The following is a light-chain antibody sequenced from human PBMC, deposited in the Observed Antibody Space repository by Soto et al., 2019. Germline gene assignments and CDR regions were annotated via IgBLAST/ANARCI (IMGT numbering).Light chain of an antibody. V-gene: IGLV7-43*01. CDR3: LLYSGNTQV. J-gene: IGLJ3*02. CDR2: STS. Sequence: QSVVTQETSLTVSPGGTVTLTCASSTGAVTNTNYPNCFQQKPGQAPKSLIHSTSIKHSWTPARFSGSLIGGKAALTLSAVQPEDEAEYYCLLYSGNTQVFGGGTKLTVL. CDR1: TGAVTNTNY.